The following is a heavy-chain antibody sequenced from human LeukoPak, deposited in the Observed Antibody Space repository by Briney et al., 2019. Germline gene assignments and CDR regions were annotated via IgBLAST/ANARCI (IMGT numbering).Heavy chain of an antibody. Sequence: SETLSLTCTVSGGSISSYYWGWIRQPPGKGLEWIGNIFYSGSTYYSPSLKSRVTISLDTSRNQFSLKLNSVTAADTAIYYCAKSNGYGLVDIWGQGTMVTVSS. CDR3: AKSNGYGLVDI. CDR1: GGSISSYY. V-gene: IGHV4-39*07. CDR2: IFYSGST. D-gene: IGHD3-10*01. J-gene: IGHJ3*02.